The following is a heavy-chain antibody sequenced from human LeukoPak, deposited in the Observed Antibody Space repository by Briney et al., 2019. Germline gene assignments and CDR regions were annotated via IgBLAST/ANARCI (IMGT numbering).Heavy chain of an antibody. V-gene: IGHV3-48*04. CDR3: ARAPVEYYDVGVPYYYGMDV. Sequence: GGSLRLSCAASGFTFSSYSMNWVRRAPGKGLEWVSYITSSSSTIYYADSVKGRFTISRDNAKNSLYLQMNSLRAEDTAVYYCARAPVEYYDVGVPYYYGMDVWGQGTTVTVSS. J-gene: IGHJ6*02. D-gene: IGHD3-22*01. CDR2: ITSSSSTI. CDR1: GFTFSSYS.